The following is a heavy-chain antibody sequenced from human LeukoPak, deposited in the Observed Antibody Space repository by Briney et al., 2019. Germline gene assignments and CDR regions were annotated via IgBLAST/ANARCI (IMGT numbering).Heavy chain of an antibody. CDR1: GVSIRSHF. V-gene: IGHV4-59*11. CDR3: VREYTAYSSNYFDY. D-gene: IGHD3-9*01. J-gene: IGHJ4*02. CDR2: IYSTGSP. Sequence: SETLSLTCRVSGVSIRSHFWSWVRQPPNKGLGWICYIYSTGSPKYNPSLESRVTISIDTSKNHFSLNLNSVTSADTAVYYCVREYTAYSSNYFDYWGQGALVTVSS.